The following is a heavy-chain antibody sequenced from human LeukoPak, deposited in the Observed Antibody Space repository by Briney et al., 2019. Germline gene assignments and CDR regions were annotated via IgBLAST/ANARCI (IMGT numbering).Heavy chain of an antibody. CDR3: ARDQRGYSSSSGFDY. V-gene: IGHV3-7*01. J-gene: IGHJ4*02. Sequence: GGSLRVSCAASGFTFSSYWMSWVRQAPGKGLEWVANIKQEGSEKYYVDSVKGRFTLSRDNAKNSLYLQMNSLRAEDTAVYYCARDQRGYSSSSGFDYWGQGTLVIVSS. CDR1: GFTFSSYW. CDR2: IKQEGSEK. D-gene: IGHD6-13*01.